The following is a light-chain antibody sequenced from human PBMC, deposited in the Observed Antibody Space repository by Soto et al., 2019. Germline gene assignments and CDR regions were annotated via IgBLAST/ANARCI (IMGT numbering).Light chain of an antibody. Sequence: EIVLTQSPATLSLSPGGRATLSCRASQSVSSYLAWYQQKPGQAPRLLIYDASNRATAIPARFSGSGSGTDFTLPISSLEPEDFAVYYCPQRRNWPPTFGQGTKVEIK. J-gene: IGKJ1*01. CDR3: PQRRNWPPT. V-gene: IGKV3-11*01. CDR1: QSVSSY. CDR2: DAS.